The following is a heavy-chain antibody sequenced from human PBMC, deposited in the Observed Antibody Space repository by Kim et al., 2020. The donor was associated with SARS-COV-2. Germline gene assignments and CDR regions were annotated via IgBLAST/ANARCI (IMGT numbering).Heavy chain of an antibody. Sequence: GGSLRLSCVASGFTFTNYWMSWVRQAPGKGLEWVANVKPDGSEKYYVDSVKGRFAISRDNAKNSLYLEMNSLRAEDTASPTSPKVFPLSLCSTQPDGNVVIACLVQGFFPLDGM. CDR2: VKPDGSEK. V-gene: IGHV3-7*01. D-gene: IGHD1-1*01. CDR3: PKVFPLSLCSTQPDGNVVIACLVQGFFPLDGM. J-gene: IGHJ6*01. CDR1: GFTFTNYW.